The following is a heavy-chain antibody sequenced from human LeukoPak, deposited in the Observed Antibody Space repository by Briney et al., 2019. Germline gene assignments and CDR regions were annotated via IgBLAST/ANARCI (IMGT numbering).Heavy chain of an antibody. J-gene: IGHJ6*03. V-gene: IGHV3-74*01. CDR3: TRFPMARGLKDYMDV. Sequence: PGGSLRLSCAASGFTFSSYWMHWVRQVPGKGRVWVSRISSDGSSTTYTDSVRGRFTISRDNAMNMLYLQMSSLRAEDTAVYYCTRFPMARGLKDYMDVWGEGTTVTVSS. CDR1: GFTFSSYW. D-gene: IGHD3-10*01. CDR2: ISSDGSST.